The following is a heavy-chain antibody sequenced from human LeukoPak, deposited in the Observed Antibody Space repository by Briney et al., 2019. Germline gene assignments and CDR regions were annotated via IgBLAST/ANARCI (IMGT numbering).Heavy chain of an antibody. J-gene: IGHJ1*01. Sequence: GGSLRLSCAASGFTLSSYSMNWVRQAPGKGLEWVGRIRSRADGGTAEYATAVEGRFTISRDDSTNTLYLHMSNVNTEDTAVYYCAKHIYGVVSIQQWGQGTLDTVSS. CDR2: IRSRADGGTA. CDR1: GFTLSSYS. D-gene: IGHD3-3*01. V-gene: IGHV3-15*01. CDR3: AKHIYGVVSIQQ.